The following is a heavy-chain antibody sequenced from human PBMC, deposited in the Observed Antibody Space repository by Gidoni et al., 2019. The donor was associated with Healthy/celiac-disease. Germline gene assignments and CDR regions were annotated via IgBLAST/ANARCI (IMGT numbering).Heavy chain of an antibody. CDR1: GFTFDDYA. CDR2: ISWNSGSI. Sequence: EVQLVESGGGLVQPGRSLRLSCAASGFTFDDYAMHWVRQAPGKGLEGVSGISWNSGSIGYADSVKGRFTISRDNAKNSLYLQMNSLRAEDTALYYCAKDIVAGDIVVVVAATPGAFDIWGQGTMVTVSS. CDR3: AKDIVAGDIVVVVAATPGAFDI. J-gene: IGHJ3*02. D-gene: IGHD2-15*01. V-gene: IGHV3-9*01.